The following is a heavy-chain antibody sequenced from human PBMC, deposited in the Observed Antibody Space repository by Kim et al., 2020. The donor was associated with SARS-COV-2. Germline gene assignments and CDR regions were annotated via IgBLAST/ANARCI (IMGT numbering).Heavy chain of an antibody. D-gene: IGHD3-22*01. V-gene: IGHV4-38-2*02. CDR3: ARGQRDSSGDNYWYFDL. J-gene: IGHJ2*01. CDR2: IYHSGST. Sequence: SETLSLTCTVSGYSISSGYYWGWIRQPPGKGLEWIGSIYHSGSTYYNPSLKSRVTISVDTSKNQFSLKLSSVTAADTAVYYCARGQRDSSGDNYWYFDL. CDR1: GYSISSGYY.